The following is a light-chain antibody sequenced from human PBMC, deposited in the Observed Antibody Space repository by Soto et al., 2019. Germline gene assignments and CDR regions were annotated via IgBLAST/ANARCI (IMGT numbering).Light chain of an antibody. CDR3: QQYNNWPPKYT. V-gene: IGKV3-15*01. Sequence: EIVMTQSPATLSVSPGERATLSCRASQSVSSNLAWYQQKPGQAPRLLIYGASTRATAIPARFSGSGSGTYFTLTISSLQSEDFAVYDCQQYNNWPPKYTFGQGTKLEIK. J-gene: IGKJ2*01. CDR1: QSVSSN. CDR2: GAS.